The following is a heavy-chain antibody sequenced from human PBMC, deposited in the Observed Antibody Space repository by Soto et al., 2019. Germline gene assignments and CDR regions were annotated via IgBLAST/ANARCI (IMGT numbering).Heavy chain of an antibody. V-gene: IGHV1-69*13. D-gene: IGHD3-3*01. CDR3: ARGRSLEWLDWFDP. CDR1: GNTFSSYA. CDR2: IIPIFGTT. J-gene: IGHJ5*02. Sequence: SVKVSSKASGNTFSSYAISWVRQAPGQGLEWMGGIIPIFGTTNYAQKFQGRVTITADESTSTAYMELSSLRSEDTAVYYCARGRSLEWLDWFDPWGQGILVTVSS.